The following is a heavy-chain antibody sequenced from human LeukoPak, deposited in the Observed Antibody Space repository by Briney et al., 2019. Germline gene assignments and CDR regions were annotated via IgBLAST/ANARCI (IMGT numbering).Heavy chain of an antibody. CDR3: ARALWPYYFDY. Sequence: GGSLRLSCAASGFTFSSYGMHWVRQAPGKGLEWVAIIWYDGSNEYYADSVKGRFTISRGNSKNTLYLQMNSLRAEDTAVYYCARALWPYYFDYWGQGTLVTVSS. D-gene: IGHD2-21*01. J-gene: IGHJ4*02. CDR1: GFTFSSYG. CDR2: IWYDGSNE. V-gene: IGHV3-33*01.